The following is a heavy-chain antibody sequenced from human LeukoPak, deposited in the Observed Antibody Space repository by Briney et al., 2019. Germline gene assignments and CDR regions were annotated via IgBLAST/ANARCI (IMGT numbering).Heavy chain of an antibody. Sequence: RTSETLSLTCTVSGGSISSSSYYWGWIRQPPGKGLEWIGSIYYSGSTYYTPSLKSRVTISVDTSKNQFSLKLNSVTAADTAVYYCARGYYDSSGYYQSPIFDYWGQGTLVTVSS. J-gene: IGHJ4*02. CDR1: GGSISSSSYY. CDR2: IYYSGST. D-gene: IGHD3-22*01. CDR3: ARGYYDSSGYYQSPIFDY. V-gene: IGHV4-39*07.